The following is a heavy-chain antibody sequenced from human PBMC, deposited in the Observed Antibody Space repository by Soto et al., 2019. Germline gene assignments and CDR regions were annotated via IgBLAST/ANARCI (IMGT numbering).Heavy chain of an antibody. CDR2: INAGNGNT. CDR1: GYTFASCS. Sequence: GASVKVSCKTSGYTFASCSIHWVRQAPGQRLEWMGWINAGNGNTKYSQKFQGRVTITRDTSASTAYMELSSLRSEDTAVYYCARSAVYVWFQHWGQGTLVTVSS. V-gene: IGHV1-3*01. CDR3: ARSAVYVWFQH. J-gene: IGHJ1*01. D-gene: IGHD2-8*01.